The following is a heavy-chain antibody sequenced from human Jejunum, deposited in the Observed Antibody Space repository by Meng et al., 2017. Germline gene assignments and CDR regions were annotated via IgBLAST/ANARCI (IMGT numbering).Heavy chain of an antibody. CDR1: GYTFTSYD. V-gene: IGHV1-8*01. CDR3: AGLGGSGSYAFYHFGMDV. D-gene: IGHD3-10*01. Sequence: ASVKVSCKASGYTFTSYDINWVRQATGQGLEWMGWMNPNSGNTGYAQKFRGRVTMTRDTSISTAYMELSSLRSEDTAVYYCAGLGGSGSYAFYHFGMDVWGQGTTVTVSS. CDR2: MNPNSGNT. J-gene: IGHJ6*02.